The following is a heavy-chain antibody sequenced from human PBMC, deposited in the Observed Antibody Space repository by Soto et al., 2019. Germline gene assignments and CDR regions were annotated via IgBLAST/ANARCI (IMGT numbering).Heavy chain of an antibody. J-gene: IGHJ4*02. CDR2: IDPSDSQT. D-gene: IGHD3-22*01. CDR1: GYSFAGYW. Sequence: PGESLKISCKGSGYSFAGYWITWVRQKPVKGLEWIGLIDPSDSQTYYSPSFRGHVTISVTKSITTVFLQWSSLRASDTAMYYCARQIYDSDTGPNFQYYFDSWGQGTPVTVSS. V-gene: IGHV5-10-1*01. CDR3: ARQIYDSDTGPNFQYYFDS.